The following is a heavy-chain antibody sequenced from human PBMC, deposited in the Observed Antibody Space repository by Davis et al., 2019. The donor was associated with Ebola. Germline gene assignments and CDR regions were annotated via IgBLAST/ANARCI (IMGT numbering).Heavy chain of an antibody. Sequence: PGGSLRLSCAASGFTFSSYGMHWVRQAPGKGLEWVAVISYDGSNKYYADSVKGRFTISRDNSKNTLYLQMNSLRAEDTAVYYCAKLELPGYWGQGTLVTVSS. CDR1: GFTFSSYG. CDR2: ISYDGSNK. CDR3: AKLELPGY. D-gene: IGHD1-7*01. V-gene: IGHV3-30*18. J-gene: IGHJ4*02.